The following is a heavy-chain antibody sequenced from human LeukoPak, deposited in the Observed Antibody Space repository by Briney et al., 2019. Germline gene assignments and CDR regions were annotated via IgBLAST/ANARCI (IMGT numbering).Heavy chain of an antibody. V-gene: IGHV1-8*01. D-gene: IGHD2-21*01. Sequence: ASVKVSCKASGYTFTNYDITWVRQATGQGLEWMGWMNPNSGNTGYVQKFQDRVTMTRNTSISTAYMELSSLRAEDTAVYYCVRNSGELGAWGQGTLVTVSS. CDR3: VRNSGELGA. CDR1: GYTFTNYD. CDR2: MNPNSGNT. J-gene: IGHJ5*02.